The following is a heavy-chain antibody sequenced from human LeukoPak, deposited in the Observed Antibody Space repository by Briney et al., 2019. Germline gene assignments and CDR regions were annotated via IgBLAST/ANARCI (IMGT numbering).Heavy chain of an antibody. CDR3: ARPKTAELDHFDY. D-gene: IGHD1-7*01. CDR1: GGSISSYY. Sequence: SETLSLTCTVSGGSISSYYWNWIRQPPGKGLEWIGYIYYGGGTNYNPSLKSRVTISVDTSKNQFSLKLSSVTAADTAMYYCARPKTAELDHFDYWGQGTLVTVSS. V-gene: IGHV4-59*08. J-gene: IGHJ4*02. CDR2: IYYGGGT.